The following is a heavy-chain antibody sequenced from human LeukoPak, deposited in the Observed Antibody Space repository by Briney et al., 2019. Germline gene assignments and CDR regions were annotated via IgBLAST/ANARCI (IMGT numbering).Heavy chain of an antibody. J-gene: IGHJ4*02. CDR1: GVSISRGSHY. CDR2: IHTIGNT. D-gene: IGHD3-22*01. Sequence: SQTLSLTCTVSGVSISRGSHYWSWIRQPAGKGLEWIGRIHTIGNTNYSPSLWRRVTISVDTSKNQFSLRLHSVTAADTAVYYCARDRSYYSDTGTDYWGQGALVTVSS. V-gene: IGHV4-61*02. CDR3: ARDRSYYSDTGTDY.